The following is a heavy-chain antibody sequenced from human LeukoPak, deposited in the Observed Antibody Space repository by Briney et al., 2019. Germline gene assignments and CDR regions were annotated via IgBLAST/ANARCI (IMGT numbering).Heavy chain of an antibody. CDR2: ISAYNGNT. Sequence: ASVKVSCKASGYTFTNYGISWVRQAPGQGLEWMGWISAYNGNTNYAQKLQGRVTMTTDTSTSTAYMELSSLRSEDTAVYYCARDNVHNWFDPWGQGTLVTVSS. D-gene: IGHD2-8*01. CDR3: ARDNVHNWFDP. J-gene: IGHJ5*02. CDR1: GYTFTNYG. V-gene: IGHV1-18*01.